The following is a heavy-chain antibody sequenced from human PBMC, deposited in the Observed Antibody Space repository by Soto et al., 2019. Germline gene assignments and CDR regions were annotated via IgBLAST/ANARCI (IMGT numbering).Heavy chain of an antibody. CDR3: ARGLITMVRGVITPYPWFDP. Sequence: QVQLQESGPGLVKPSQTLSLTCTVSGGSISSGGYYWSWIRQHPGKGLEWIGYIYYSGSTYYNPSLKSRVTISVDTSKNQFSLKLSSVTAADTAVYYCARGLITMVRGVITPYPWFDPWGQGTLVTVSS. V-gene: IGHV4-31*03. CDR1: GGSISSGGYY. D-gene: IGHD3-10*01. J-gene: IGHJ5*02. CDR2: IYYSGST.